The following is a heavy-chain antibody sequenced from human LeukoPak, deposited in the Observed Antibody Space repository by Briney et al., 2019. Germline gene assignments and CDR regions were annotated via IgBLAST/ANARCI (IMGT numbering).Heavy chain of an antibody. V-gene: IGHV4-34*01. CDR1: GGPFSGYY. Sequence: SETLSLTCAVYGGPFSGYYWSWIRQPPGKGLEWIGEINHSGSTNYNPSLKSRVTISVDTSKNQFSLKLSSVTAADTAVYYCARGLSKYYFDYWGQGTLVTVSS. CDR3: ARGLSKYYFDY. J-gene: IGHJ4*02. CDR2: INHSGST.